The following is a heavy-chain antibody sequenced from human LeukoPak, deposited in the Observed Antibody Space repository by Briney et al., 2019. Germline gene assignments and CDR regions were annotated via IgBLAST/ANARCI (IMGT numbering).Heavy chain of an antibody. V-gene: IGHV3-23*01. CDR2: ISGSGGRT. J-gene: IGHJ3*02. CDR1: GFTFSTHA. CDR3: AMTMKYCSGGTCQEAFEI. Sequence: GGSLRLSCAASGFTFSTHAMSWVRQAPGKGLEWFSAISGSGGRTYHADSVKGRFTISRDNSKNTLFLQMNSLRAEDTAIYYCAMTMKYCSGGTCQEAFEIWGQGTMVTVSS. D-gene: IGHD2-15*01.